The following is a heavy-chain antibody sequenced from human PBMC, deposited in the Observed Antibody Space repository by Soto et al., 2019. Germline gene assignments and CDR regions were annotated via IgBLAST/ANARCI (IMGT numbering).Heavy chain of an antibody. CDR3: AKPGLTVAGTRYFDR. J-gene: IGHJ4*02. Sequence: EVQLLESGVGLVQPGGSLRLSCAASGFTFNTYAMSWVRQAPGKGLEWVSAIGSDGTAIQYADSVKGRFTISKDNSKDTLYLQMNSLRAEDTAVYYCAKPGLTVAGTRYFDRWGQGTLVTVSS. CDR1: GFTFNTYA. D-gene: IGHD6-19*01. V-gene: IGHV3-23*05. CDR2: IGSDGTAI.